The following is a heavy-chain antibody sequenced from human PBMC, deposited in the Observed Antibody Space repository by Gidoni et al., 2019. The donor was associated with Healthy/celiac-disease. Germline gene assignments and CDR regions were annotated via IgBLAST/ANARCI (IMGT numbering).Heavy chain of an antibody. Sequence: QVQLVQSGAEVKKPGASVTVSCKASGYTFTGHYMHWVRQAPGQGLEWMGWINPNSGGTNYAQKFQGRVTMTRDTSISTAYMELSRLRSDDTAVYYCAIPLGLTMVRGALLTGYYGMDVWGQGTTVTVSS. CDR3: AIPLGLTMVRGALLTGYYGMDV. CDR1: GYTFTGHY. J-gene: IGHJ6*02. D-gene: IGHD3-10*01. V-gene: IGHV1-2*02. CDR2: INPNSGGT.